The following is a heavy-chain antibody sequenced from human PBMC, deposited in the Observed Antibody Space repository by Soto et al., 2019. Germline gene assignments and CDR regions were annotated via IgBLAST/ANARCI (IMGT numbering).Heavy chain of an antibody. D-gene: IGHD2-15*01. V-gene: IGHV3-30*18. CDR1: GFTFSSFG. J-gene: IGHJ4*02. CDR2: ISYDGSNK. Sequence: GGSLRLSCAASGFTFSSFGIHWVRQAPGKGLEWVAVISYDGSNKYYADSVKGRFTIPRDNSKNTLYLQMNSLRTEDTAVYYCAKAPSPCSGGSRYVDYWGQGTLVTVS. CDR3: AKAPSPCSGGSRYVDY.